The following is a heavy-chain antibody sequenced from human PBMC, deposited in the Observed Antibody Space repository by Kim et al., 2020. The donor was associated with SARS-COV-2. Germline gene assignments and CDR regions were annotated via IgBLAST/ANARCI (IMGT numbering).Heavy chain of an antibody. CDR3: ARDGSSPDYYYYGMDV. Sequence: ASVKVSCKASGYTFTSYAMHWVRQAPGQRLEWMGWINAGNGNTKYSQKFQGRVTITRDTSASTAYMELSSLRSEDTAVYYCARDGSSPDYYYYGMDVWGQGTTVTVSS. CDR2: INAGNGNT. CDR1: GYTFTSYA. D-gene: IGHD6-6*01. J-gene: IGHJ6*02. V-gene: IGHV1-3*01.